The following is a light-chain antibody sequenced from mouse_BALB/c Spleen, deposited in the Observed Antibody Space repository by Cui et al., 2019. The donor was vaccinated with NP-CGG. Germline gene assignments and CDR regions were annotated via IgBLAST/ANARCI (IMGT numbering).Light chain of an antibody. CDR2: GTN. CDR1: TGAVTTSNY. J-gene: IGLJ1*01. CDR3: ALWYSNHWV. V-gene: IGLV1*01. Sequence: QADVTQESALTTSPGETVTLTCRSSTGAVTTSNYANWVQEKPEHLCTGLIGGTNNRAPGVPARFSGSLIGDKAALTITGAQTEDEAIYFCALWYSNHWVFGGGTKLTVL.